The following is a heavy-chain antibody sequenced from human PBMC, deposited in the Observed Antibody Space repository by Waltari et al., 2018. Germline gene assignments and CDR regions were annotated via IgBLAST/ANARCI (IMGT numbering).Heavy chain of an antibody. J-gene: IGHJ3*02. V-gene: IGHV1-3*01. Sequence: VQLVQPGAEVKKPGASAQVSCKASGYPFTSYAMHWVRQAPGQRLEWRGWINAGNGNTKYSQKFQGRVTITRDTSASTAYMELSSLRSEDTAVYYCARVEGAAGLDIWGQGTMVTVSS. CDR2: INAGNGNT. CDR1: GYPFTSYA. D-gene: IGHD3-16*01. CDR3: ARVEGAAGLDI.